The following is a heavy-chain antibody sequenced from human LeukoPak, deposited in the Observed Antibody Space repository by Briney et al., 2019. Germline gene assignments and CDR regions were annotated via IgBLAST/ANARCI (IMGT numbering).Heavy chain of an antibody. D-gene: IGHD7-27*01. J-gene: IGHJ5*02. CDR1: GASFSYDY. Sequence: PSETLSLTCAVYGASFSYDYWSWIRRPPGKGLEWIGEINHSGSTTYNPSLKSRVTISAEKSKNQFSLKLTSVTAADTAVYYCAKGVWAPRFDPWGQGTLVTVSS. CDR3: AKGVWAPRFDP. V-gene: IGHV4-34*01. CDR2: INHSGST.